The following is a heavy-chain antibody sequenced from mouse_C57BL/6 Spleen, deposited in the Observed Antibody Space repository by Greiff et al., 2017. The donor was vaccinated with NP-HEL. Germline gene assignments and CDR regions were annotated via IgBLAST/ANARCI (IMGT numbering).Heavy chain of an antibody. V-gene: IGHV1-69*01. CDR1: GYTFTSYW. D-gene: IGHD2-1*01. CDR3: ASYGNFGDY. J-gene: IGHJ4*01. Sequence: QVQLQQPGAELVMPGASVKLSCKASGYTFTSYWMHWVKQRPGQGLEWIGEIDPSDSYTNYNQKFKGKSTLTVDKSSSTAYMQLSSLTSEDSAVYYCASYGNFGDYWGQGTSVTVSS. CDR2: IDPSDSYT.